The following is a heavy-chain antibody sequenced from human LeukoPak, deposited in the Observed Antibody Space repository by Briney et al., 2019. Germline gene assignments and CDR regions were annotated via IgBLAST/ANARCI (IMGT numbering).Heavy chain of an antibody. CDR2: IYYSGST. Sequence: PSETLSLTCTVSGGSISSYNWSWIRQPPGKGLEWIGYIYYSGSTNYNPSLKSRVTISVDTSKNQFSLKLSSVTAADTAVYYCARRAVAGNMGELVYWRQGTLVTVSS. V-gene: IGHV4-59*08. CDR3: ARRAVAGNMGELVY. D-gene: IGHD6-19*01. CDR1: GGSISSYN. J-gene: IGHJ4*02.